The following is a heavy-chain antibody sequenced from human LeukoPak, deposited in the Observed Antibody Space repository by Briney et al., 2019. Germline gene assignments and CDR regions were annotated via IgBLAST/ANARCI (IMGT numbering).Heavy chain of an antibody. Sequence: PGGSLRLSCSASGFTFSSYAMHWVRQAPGKGLQYVSAITINGGSTYYADSVKGRFTISRDNSKNTLYLQMSSLRAEDTAVYYCVRDLSSGSNAVYWGQGTLVTVSS. J-gene: IGHJ4*02. CDR2: ITINGGST. D-gene: IGHD1-26*01. CDR3: VRDLSSGSNAVY. CDR1: GFTFSSYA. V-gene: IGHV3-64D*09.